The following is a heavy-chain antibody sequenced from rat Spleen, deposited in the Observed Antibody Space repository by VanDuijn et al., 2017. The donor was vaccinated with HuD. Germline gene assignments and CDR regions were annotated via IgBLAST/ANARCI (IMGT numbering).Heavy chain of an antibody. J-gene: IGHJ2*01. CDR2: ISYDGGST. D-gene: IGHD1-6*01. CDR3: TRDRILRSTGFDY. Sequence: EVQLVESDGGLVQPGRSLKLSCAASGFIFNSYYMAWVRQAPTKGLEWVASISYDGGSTYYRDSVKGRFTVSRDNAKSSLYLQMDSLRSEDSATYYCTRDRILRSTGFDYWGQGVMVTVSS. CDR1: GFIFNSYY. V-gene: IGHV5-20*01.